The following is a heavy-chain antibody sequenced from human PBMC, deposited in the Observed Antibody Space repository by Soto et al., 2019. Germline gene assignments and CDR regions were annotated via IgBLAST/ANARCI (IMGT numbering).Heavy chain of an antibody. V-gene: IGHV3-33*01. CDR1: GFTFSSYG. D-gene: IGHD6-6*01. CDR2: IWYDGSNK. CDR3: ARDPYSSSLWDFDY. Sequence: QVQLVESGGGVVQPGRSLRLSCAASGFTFSSYGMHWVRQAPGKGLEWVAVIWYDGSNKYYADSVKGRFTISRDNSKNTLYLQMNSLRAEDTAVYYCARDPYSSSLWDFDYWGQGTLVTVSS. J-gene: IGHJ4*02.